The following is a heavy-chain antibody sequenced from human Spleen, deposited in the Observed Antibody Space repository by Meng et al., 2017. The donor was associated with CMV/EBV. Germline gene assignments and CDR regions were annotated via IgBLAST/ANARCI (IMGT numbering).Heavy chain of an antibody. CDR2: ISSSGGVI. Sequence: GGSLRLSCAASGFTFSSYGMNWVRQAPGKGLEWVSYISSSGGVIHYADSVKGRSTISRDNAKKSLYRQMNSLRGEDTAIYYCAREYCSSGNCAIDYWGQGALVTVSS. J-gene: IGHJ4*02. CDR3: AREYCSSGNCAIDY. CDR1: GFTFSSYG. V-gene: IGHV3-48*03. D-gene: IGHD2-15*01.